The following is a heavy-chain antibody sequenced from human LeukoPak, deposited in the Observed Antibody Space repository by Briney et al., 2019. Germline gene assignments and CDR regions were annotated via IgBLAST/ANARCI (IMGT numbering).Heavy chain of an antibody. CDR1: GFTFNIHT. CDR3: AKDLSRTYALDI. D-gene: IGHD2-2*01. J-gene: IGHJ3*02. Sequence: GGSLRLSCAPSGFTFNIHTMYWVRQAPGKGLEGVAAISGDGRNEFYADSVKGRFTISRDNSKNTLYLQMNSLKDEDAALYYCAKDLSRTYALDIWGQGRMVTVSS. V-gene: IGHV3-30*04. CDR2: ISGDGRNE.